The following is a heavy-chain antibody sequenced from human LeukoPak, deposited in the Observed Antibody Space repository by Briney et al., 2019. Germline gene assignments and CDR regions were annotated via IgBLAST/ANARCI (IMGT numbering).Heavy chain of an antibody. D-gene: IGHD3-22*01. V-gene: IGHV4-34*01. CDR1: GGSFSGYY. CDR3: ARGGWWYYDSSGYYYYRY. J-gene: IGHJ4*02. Sequence: PSETLSLTCAVYGGSFSGYYWSWIRQPPGKGLEWLGEINHSGSTNYNPSLKSRVTISVDTSKNQFSLKLSSVTAADTAVYYCARGGWWYYDSSGYYYYRYWGQGTLVTVSS. CDR2: INHSGST.